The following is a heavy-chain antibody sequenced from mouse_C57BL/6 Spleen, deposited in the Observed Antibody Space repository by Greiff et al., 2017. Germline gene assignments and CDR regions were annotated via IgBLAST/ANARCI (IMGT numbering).Heavy chain of an antibody. Sequence: VQLQQPGAELVRPGSSVKLSCKASGYTFTSYWMDWVKQRPGQGLEWIGNIYPSDSETHYNQKFKDKATLTVDKSSSTAYMQLSSLTSEDSAVYYCARSDYYSNYGGAYWGQGTLVTVSA. J-gene: IGHJ3*01. CDR3: ARSDYYSNYGGAY. CDR2: IYPSDSET. V-gene: IGHV1-61*01. CDR1: GYTFTSYW. D-gene: IGHD2-5*01.